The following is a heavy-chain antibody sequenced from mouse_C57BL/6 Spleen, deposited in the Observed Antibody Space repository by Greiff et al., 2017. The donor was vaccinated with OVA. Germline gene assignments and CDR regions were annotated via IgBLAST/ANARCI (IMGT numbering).Heavy chain of an antibody. J-gene: IGHJ1*03. D-gene: IGHD1-1*01. Sequence: VQLQESDAELVKPGASVKISCKVSGYTFTDHTIHWMKQRPEQGLEWIGYIYPRDGSTKYNEKFKGKATLTADKSSSTAYMQLNSLTSEDSAVYFCANYGSSYEWYFDVWGTGTTVTVSS. CDR2: IYPRDGST. V-gene: IGHV1-78*01. CDR1: GYTFTDHT. CDR3: ANYGSSYEWYFDV.